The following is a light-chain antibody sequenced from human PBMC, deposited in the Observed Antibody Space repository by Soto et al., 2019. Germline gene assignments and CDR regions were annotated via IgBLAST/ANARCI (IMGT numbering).Light chain of an antibody. Sequence: DIQMTQSPSSLSASIGDRITITCRASQSISTYLNWYQQKPGKAPNRLIYGASTLHSGVPSRFSGRGSATDFTLTISSLQPEDFATYYCQQSFITPPLTFGGGTKVEIK. J-gene: IGKJ4*01. V-gene: IGKV1-39*01. CDR2: GAS. CDR3: QQSFITPPLT. CDR1: QSISTY.